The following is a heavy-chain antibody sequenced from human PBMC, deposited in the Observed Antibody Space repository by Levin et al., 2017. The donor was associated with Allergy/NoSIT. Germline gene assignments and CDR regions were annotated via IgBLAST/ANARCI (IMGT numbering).Heavy chain of an antibody. D-gene: IGHD3-22*01. CDR1: VFTFGNYA. J-gene: IGHJ3*01. V-gene: IGHV3-23*01. CDR3: ARFARPAGVYDSSDSFDL. CDR2: FRDTRYT. Sequence: SCAASVFTFGNYAMSWVRQAPGKGLEWVAGFRDTRYTNYADPVNGRFTLSRDNYRNMFYLQMNSLRAEDTALYYCARFARPAGVYDSSDSFDLWGQGTMVTVSS.